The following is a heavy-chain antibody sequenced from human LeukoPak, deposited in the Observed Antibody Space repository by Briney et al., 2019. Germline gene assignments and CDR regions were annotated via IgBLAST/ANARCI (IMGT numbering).Heavy chain of an antibody. V-gene: IGHV4-39*07. CDR1: GGSLSSSSYY. CDR3: ARSKVNSSSYFYYYYYMDV. J-gene: IGHJ6*03. D-gene: IGHD1-26*01. Sequence: SETLSLTCTVSGGSLSSSSYYWGWIRQPPGTGLEWIGSIYYSGSTYYNPSLKSRVTISVDTSKNQFSLKLSSVTAVDTTVYYCARSKVNSSSYFYYYYYMDVWGKGTTVTVSS. CDR2: IYYSGST.